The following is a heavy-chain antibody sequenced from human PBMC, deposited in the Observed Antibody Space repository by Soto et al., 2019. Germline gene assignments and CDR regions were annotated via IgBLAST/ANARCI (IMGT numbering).Heavy chain of an antibody. J-gene: IGHJ4*02. D-gene: IGHD4-17*01. V-gene: IGHV4-31*03. CDR2: IYYSGST. CDR1: GGSIISGGYY. Sequence: QVQLQESGPGLVKPSQTLSLTCTVSGGSIISGGYYWSWIRQHPGKGLEWIGYIYYSGSTYYNPSLKSRVTISVDTSKNQFSLKLSSVTAADTAVYYCARINGDYATLPDYWGQGTLVTVSS. CDR3: ARINGDYATLPDY.